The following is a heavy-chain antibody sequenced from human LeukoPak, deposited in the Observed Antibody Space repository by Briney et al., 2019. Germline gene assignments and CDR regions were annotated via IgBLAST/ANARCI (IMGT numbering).Heavy chain of an antibody. Sequence: SQTLSLTCTVSGGSISSGGYYWSWIRQHPGKGLEWIGYIYYSGSTYYNPSLKSRVTISVDTSKNQFSLKLSSVTAADTAVYYCARDGARGVIKGFDPWGQGTLVTVSS. J-gene: IGHJ5*02. CDR2: IYYSGST. CDR1: GGSISSGGYY. CDR3: ARDGARGVIKGFDP. V-gene: IGHV4-31*03. D-gene: IGHD3-10*01.